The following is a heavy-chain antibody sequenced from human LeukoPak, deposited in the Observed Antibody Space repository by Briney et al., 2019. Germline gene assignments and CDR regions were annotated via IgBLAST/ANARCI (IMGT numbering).Heavy chain of an antibody. Sequence: PGGSLRLSCAASGFTFSSYGMHWVRQAPGKGLEWVAFIRHDGSNKYYADSVKGRFTISRDNSKNTLYLQMNSLRAEDTAVYYCAKDQGYCSSTSCPPDYWGQGTLVTVSS. CDR3: AKDQGYCSSTSCPPDY. V-gene: IGHV3-30*02. J-gene: IGHJ4*02. D-gene: IGHD2-2*01. CDR1: GFTFSSYG. CDR2: IRHDGSNK.